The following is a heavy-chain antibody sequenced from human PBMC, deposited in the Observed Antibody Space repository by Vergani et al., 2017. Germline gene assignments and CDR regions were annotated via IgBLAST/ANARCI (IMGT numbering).Heavy chain of an antibody. Sequence: EVQLVESGGGLVQPGGSLRLSCAASGFTFSSYSMNWVRQAPGKGLEWVSYISSSSSYIYYADSVKGRFTISRDNAKNSLYLQMNSLRAEDTAVYYCARDTYYYGSGEDYYYGMDVWGQGTTVTVSS. J-gene: IGHJ6*02. CDR3: ARDTYYYGSGEDYYYGMDV. CDR1: GFTFSSYS. D-gene: IGHD3-10*01. V-gene: IGHV3-21*05. CDR2: ISSSSSYI.